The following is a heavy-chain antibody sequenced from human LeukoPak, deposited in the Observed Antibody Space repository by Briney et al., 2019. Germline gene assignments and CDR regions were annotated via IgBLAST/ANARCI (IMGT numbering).Heavy chain of an antibody. D-gene: IGHD5-12*01. CDR2: IYYSGST. Sequence: PSETLSLTCAVSGYSISSSYYWGWIRQPPGKGLEWIGSIYYSGSTYYNPSLKSRVTISVDTSKNQFSLKLSSVTAADTAVYYCARPNGSGYTRFLAFDIWGQGTMVTVSS. CDR1: GYSISSSYY. CDR3: ARPNGSGYTRFLAFDI. J-gene: IGHJ3*02. V-gene: IGHV4-38-2*01.